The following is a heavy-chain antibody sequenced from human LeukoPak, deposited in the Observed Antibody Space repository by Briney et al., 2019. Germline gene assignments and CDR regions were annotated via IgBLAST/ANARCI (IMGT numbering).Heavy chain of an antibody. D-gene: IGHD2-2*03. CDR1: GFTFSNAW. Sequence: GGSLRLSCAASGFTFSNAWMSWVRQAPGKGLEWVGRIKSKTDGGTTDYAAPVKGRFTISRDAKNTLYLQMNSLKTEDTAVYYCTTVNGYCSSTSCYLTYYYYYYMDVWGKGTTVTVSS. V-gene: IGHV3-15*01. CDR2: IKSKTDGGTT. CDR3: TTVNGYCSSTSCYLTYYYYYYMDV. J-gene: IGHJ6*03.